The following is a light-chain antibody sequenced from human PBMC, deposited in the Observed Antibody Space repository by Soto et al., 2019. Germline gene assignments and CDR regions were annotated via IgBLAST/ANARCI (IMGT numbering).Light chain of an antibody. V-gene: IGKV1-5*01. J-gene: IGKJ1*01. Sequence: DIQMTQSPSTLSGSVGDRVTITCRASQTISSWLAWYQQKPGTAPKLLIYATSNLQSGVPSRFSGSGSGTDFTLTINSLQPEDSATYYCQQAYSTPWTFGQGTKVDIK. CDR1: QTISSW. CDR2: ATS. CDR3: QQAYSTPWT.